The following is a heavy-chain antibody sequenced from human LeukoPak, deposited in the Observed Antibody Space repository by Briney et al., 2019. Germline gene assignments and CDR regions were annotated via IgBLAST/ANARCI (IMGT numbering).Heavy chain of an antibody. J-gene: IGHJ6*03. Sequence: ASVKVSCKASGYTFTGYYMHWVRQAPGQGLEWMGWINPNSGGTNYAQKFQGRVTITRDTSISTAYMELSRLRSDDTAVYYCARSPRIVGATRADYYYYTDVWGKGTTVTVSS. CDR2: INPNSGGT. CDR1: GYTFTGYY. D-gene: IGHD1-26*01. V-gene: IGHV1-2*02. CDR3: ARSPRIVGATRADYYYYTDV.